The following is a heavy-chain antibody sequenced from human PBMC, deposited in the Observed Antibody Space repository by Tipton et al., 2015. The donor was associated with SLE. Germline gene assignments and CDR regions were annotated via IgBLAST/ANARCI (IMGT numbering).Heavy chain of an antibody. CDR3: AREIDRDSSGYSYGMDV. D-gene: IGHD3-22*01. J-gene: IGHJ6*02. V-gene: IGHV4-31*02. CDR1: GGSISSGGYY. CDR2: IYYSGST. Sequence: LRLSCTVSGGSISSGGYYWSWIRQHPGKGLEWIGYIYYSGSTYYNPSLKSRVTISVDTSKNQFSLKLSSVTAADTAVYYCAREIDRDSSGYSYGMDVWGQGTTVTVSS.